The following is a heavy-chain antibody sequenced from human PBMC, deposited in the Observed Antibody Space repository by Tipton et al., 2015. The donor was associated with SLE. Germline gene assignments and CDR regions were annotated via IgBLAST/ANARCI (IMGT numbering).Heavy chain of an antibody. CDR2: ISYEDTNG. J-gene: IGHJ4*02. CDR1: GFSFDAYA. D-gene: IGHD4-23*01. V-gene: IGHV3-30*04. Sequence: RSLRLSCAASGFSFDAYAMHWVRQAPGKGLEWVALISYEDTNGFYADSVKGRFTISRDNSKNTLYLQMNSLRAEDTAVYYCAKDRAYGGNSELDYWGQGTLVTVSS. CDR3: AKDRAYGGNSELDY.